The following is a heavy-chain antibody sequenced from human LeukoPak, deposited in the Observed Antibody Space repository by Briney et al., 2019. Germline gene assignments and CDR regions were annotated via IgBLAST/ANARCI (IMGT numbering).Heavy chain of an antibody. Sequence: GGSLRLSCAASGFTFSSYAMHWVRQAPGKGLEWVSAISYDGSNKYYADSVKGRYTISRDNSKNTLYLQMNSLRAEDTAVYYCARGRYFDWLKAFDYWGQGTLVTVSS. V-gene: IGHV3-30-3*01. CDR3: ARGRYFDWLKAFDY. D-gene: IGHD3-9*01. J-gene: IGHJ4*02. CDR1: GFTFSSYA. CDR2: ISYDGSNK.